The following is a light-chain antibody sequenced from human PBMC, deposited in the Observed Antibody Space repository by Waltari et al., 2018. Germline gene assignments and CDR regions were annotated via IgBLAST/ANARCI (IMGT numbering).Light chain of an antibody. J-gene: IGLJ1*01. V-gene: IGLV2-8*01. CDR1: SRDAGGYHY. CDR2: EVS. CDR3: SSYAGSNNYV. Sequence: QSALPQPPSPSASPGPSVTISCTQTSRDAGGYHYASWYQQHPGKAPKLMIYEVSKRPSGVPDRFSGSKSGNTASLTVSGLQAEDEADYYCSSYAGSNNYVFGTGTKVTVL.